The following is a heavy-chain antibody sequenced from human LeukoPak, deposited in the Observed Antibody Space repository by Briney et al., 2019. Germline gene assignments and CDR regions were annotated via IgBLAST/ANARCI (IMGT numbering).Heavy chain of an antibody. CDR2: IYYRGST. CDR1: SGSIDTYY. J-gene: IGHJ4*02. V-gene: IGHV4-59*01. CDR3: ARDSTSTWYHYFDY. Sequence: SETLSLTCTVSSGSIDTYYWSWIRQPPGKGLEWIGNIYYRGSTSHNPSLKSRVTISVDTSKNQFSLKLNSVTAADTAVYYCARDSTSTWYHYFDYWGQGTLVTVSS. D-gene: IGHD6-13*01.